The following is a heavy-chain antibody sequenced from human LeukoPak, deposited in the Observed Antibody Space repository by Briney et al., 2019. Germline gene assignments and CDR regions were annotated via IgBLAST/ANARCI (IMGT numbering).Heavy chain of an antibody. CDR2: INHSGST. CDR3: GTSTISIAAAGSNWFDP. CDR1: GGSISSNSYY. D-gene: IGHD6-13*01. J-gene: IGHJ5*02. V-gene: IGHV4-39*07. Sequence: PSETLSLTCAVSGGSISSNSYYWGWIRQPPGKGLEWIGEINHSGSTNYNPSLKSRVTISVDTSKNQFSLKLSSVTAADTAVYYCGTSTISIAAAGSNWFDPWGQGTLVTVSS.